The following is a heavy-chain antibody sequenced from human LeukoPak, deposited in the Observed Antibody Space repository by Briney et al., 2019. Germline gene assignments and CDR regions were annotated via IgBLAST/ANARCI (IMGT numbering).Heavy chain of an antibody. V-gene: IGHV1-2*02. J-gene: IGHJ4*02. Sequence: ASVTVSCKASGYTFTVKFLHWLRQAPGQGLEWMGGIEPKSGDAVYGQKFRGRVTVTRDTSVSTAYMEVSSLRSDDTAVYYCAIENWYDSSGFSKAFDYWGQGTLVTVFS. CDR3: AIENWYDSSGFSKAFDY. CDR1: GYTFTVKF. D-gene: IGHD3-22*01. CDR2: IEPKSGDA.